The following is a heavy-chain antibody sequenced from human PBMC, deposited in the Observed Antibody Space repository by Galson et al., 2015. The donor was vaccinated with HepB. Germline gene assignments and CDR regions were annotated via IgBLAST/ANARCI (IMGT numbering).Heavy chain of an antibody. D-gene: IGHD7-27*01. CDR1: GYSFTTYW. CDR2: IDPSDSET. Sequence: QYGAEVKKPGESLRISCKTSGYSFTTYWISWVRQMPGKGLEWMGRIDPSDSETNYSPSFQGQVTISADKSIKSAYLQWSSLKASDTAMYYCARQRTGAGIDSWGQGTLVTVSS. V-gene: IGHV5-10-1*01. CDR3: ARQRTGAGIDS. J-gene: IGHJ4*02.